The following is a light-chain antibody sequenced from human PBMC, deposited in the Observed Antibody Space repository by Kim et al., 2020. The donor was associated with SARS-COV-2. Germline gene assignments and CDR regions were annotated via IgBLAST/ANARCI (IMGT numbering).Light chain of an antibody. CDR2: EDT. CDR1: RGTIASTN. Sequence: CASVRGTIASTNVQGYQQRPGSAPTIMIYEDTRSPSGVPDRFSGSIASSSNSASLTISGLKTEDEADYYCQSYDSSNLNWVFGGGTQLTVL. CDR3: QSYDSSNLNWV. V-gene: IGLV6-57*02. J-gene: IGLJ3*02.